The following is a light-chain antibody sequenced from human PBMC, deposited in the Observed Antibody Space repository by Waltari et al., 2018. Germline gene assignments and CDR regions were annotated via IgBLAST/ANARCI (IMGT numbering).Light chain of an antibody. CDR3: EQYGDSPRT. V-gene: IGKV3-20*01. J-gene: IGKJ5*01. CDR2: GAS. CDR1: HIVYARY. Sequence: EIVLTQSPGTLSLSPGDGATLSCRASHIVYARYLAWYQQRPGQAPRLVIYGASTRAPGIPDRLSGSASGTEFTLTISKLEPEDFAVYYCEQYGDSPRTFGQGTRLEIK.